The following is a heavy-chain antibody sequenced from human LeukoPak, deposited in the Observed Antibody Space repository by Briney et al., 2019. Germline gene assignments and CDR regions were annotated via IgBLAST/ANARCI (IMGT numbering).Heavy chain of an antibody. V-gene: IGHV1-18*01. CDR3: ARRYYYDNSGYYYFDY. CDR1: GYTFTNYG. J-gene: IGHJ4*02. D-gene: IGHD3-22*01. Sequence: ASVKVSCKASGYTFTNYGISWVRQAPGQGLEWMGWISAYNGNTNYAQKLQGRVTMTTDTSTGTAYMELRSLRSDDTVVYYCARRYYYDNSGYYYFDYWGQGTLVTVSS. CDR2: ISAYNGNT.